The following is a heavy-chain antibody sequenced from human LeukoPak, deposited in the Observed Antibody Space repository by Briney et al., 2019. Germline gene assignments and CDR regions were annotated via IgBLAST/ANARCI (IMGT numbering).Heavy chain of an antibody. CDR1: GFTFSSYW. Sequence: GGSLRLSCAASGFTFSSYWMSWVRQAPGKGLGWVANIRQDGSEKYYVDSVKGRFTISRDNAKNSLYLQMNSLRAEDTAVYYCARGAQGSSGWFFDYWGQGTLVTVSS. V-gene: IGHV3-7*01. CDR2: IRQDGSEK. J-gene: IGHJ4*02. D-gene: IGHD6-19*01. CDR3: ARGAQGSSGWFFDY.